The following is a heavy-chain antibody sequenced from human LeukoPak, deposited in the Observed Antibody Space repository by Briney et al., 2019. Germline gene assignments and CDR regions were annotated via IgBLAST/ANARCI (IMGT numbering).Heavy chain of an antibody. Sequence: GGTLRLSCAASGFSFDDYAMHWVRQAPGKGLEWVSGINWNSGSIGYADSVKGRFTISRDNSKNTLYLQMNSLRAEDTALYYCAKGLERESRLDSWGQGTLVTVSS. J-gene: IGHJ4*02. CDR2: INWNSGSI. CDR3: AKGLERESRLDS. CDR1: GFSFDDYA. D-gene: IGHD1-1*01. V-gene: IGHV3-9*01.